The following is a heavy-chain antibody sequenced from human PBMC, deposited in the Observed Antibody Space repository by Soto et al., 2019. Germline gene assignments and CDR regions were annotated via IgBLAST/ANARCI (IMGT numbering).Heavy chain of an antibody. D-gene: IGHD3-9*01. Sequence: GESLKISCKGSGYSFAGYWITWVRQKPGKGLEWMGRIDPSDSQTYYSPSFQGHVTISATKSITTAFLQWSSLKASDTAMYYCARLAKIFDFDNCGNGNLVTVDS. CDR2: IDPSDSQT. CDR3: ARLAKIFDFDN. J-gene: IGHJ4*01. CDR1: GYSFAGYW. V-gene: IGHV5-10-1*01.